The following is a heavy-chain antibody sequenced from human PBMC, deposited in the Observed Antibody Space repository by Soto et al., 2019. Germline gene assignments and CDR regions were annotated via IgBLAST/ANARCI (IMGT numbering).Heavy chain of an antibody. Sequence: QVQLQESGPGLVKPSGTLSLTCTVSGASISSTSSHDWWSWVRQPPGKGLEWIGEIYHSGSTNYNPSLKGRVTMSVDKSKNQFSLKLSSVTAADTAVYYCAKMVGATLVDYWGQGSLVTVSS. CDR2: IYHSGST. CDR3: AKMVGATLVDY. J-gene: IGHJ4*02. CDR1: GASISSTSSHDW. D-gene: IGHD1-26*01. V-gene: IGHV4-4*02.